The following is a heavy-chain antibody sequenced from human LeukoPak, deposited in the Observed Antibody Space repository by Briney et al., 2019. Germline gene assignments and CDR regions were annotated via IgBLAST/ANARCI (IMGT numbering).Heavy chain of an antibody. Sequence: GGSLRLSCAASGFIFSSYWMSWVRQAPGKGLEWVANIKQDGSEKYYVDSVKGRFTISRDNAKNSLYLQMNSLRAEDTAVYYCARAGDYIWGSTDAFDIWGQGTVVTVSS. CDR2: IKQDGSEK. D-gene: IGHD3-16*01. CDR1: GFIFSSYW. J-gene: IGHJ3*02. CDR3: ARAGDYIWGSTDAFDI. V-gene: IGHV3-7*01.